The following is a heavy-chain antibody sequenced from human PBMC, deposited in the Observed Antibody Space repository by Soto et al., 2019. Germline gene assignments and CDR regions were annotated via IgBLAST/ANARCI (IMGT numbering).Heavy chain of an antibody. Sequence: LRLSCAASGFTVSSNYMSWVRQAPGKGLEWVSVIYSGGSTYYADSVKGRFTISRDNSKNTLYLQMNSLRAEDTAVYYCARDRGTAMALDAFDIWGQGTMVTVSS. V-gene: IGHV3-53*01. CDR1: GFTVSSNY. J-gene: IGHJ3*02. D-gene: IGHD5-18*01. CDR2: IYSGGST. CDR3: ARDRGTAMALDAFDI.